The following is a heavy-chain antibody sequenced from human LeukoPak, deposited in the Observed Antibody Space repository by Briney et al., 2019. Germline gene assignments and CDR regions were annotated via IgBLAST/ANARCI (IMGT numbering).Heavy chain of an antibody. CDR2: ISSSSSYI. D-gene: IGHD3-22*01. Sequence: GGSLRLSCAASGFTFSSYSMNWVRQAPGKGLEWVSSISSSSSYIYYADSMKGRFTISRDNAKNSLYLQMNSLRAEDTAVYYCARDSAYYYGLEYWGQGTLVTVSS. CDR3: ARDSAYYYGLEY. V-gene: IGHV3-21*01. J-gene: IGHJ4*02. CDR1: GFTFSSYS.